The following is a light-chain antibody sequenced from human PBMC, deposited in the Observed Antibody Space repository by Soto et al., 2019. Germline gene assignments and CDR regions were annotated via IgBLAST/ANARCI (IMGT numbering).Light chain of an antibody. CDR1: SNDIGAYKY. CDR3: SSYTTGSTLYV. J-gene: IGLJ1*01. V-gene: IGLV2-14*01. Sequence: QSALTQPASVSGSPGQSITISCTGSSNDIGAYKYVSWYQQYPGKAPKLIIFEVSNRPSGVSNRFSGSKSGNTASLTIAGLQAEDEADYHCSSYTTGSTLYVFGXGTKLTVL. CDR2: EVS.